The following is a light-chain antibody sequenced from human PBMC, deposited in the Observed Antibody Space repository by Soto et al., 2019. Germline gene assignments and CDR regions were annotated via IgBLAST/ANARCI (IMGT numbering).Light chain of an antibody. V-gene: IGKV3-15*01. J-gene: IGKJ2*01. CDR2: GAS. Sequence: EILMTQSPPTLSVFPGERATLSCRASQTITTNLAWYQHKPGQSPRLLSYGASSRTSGIPATFSASGSGTEFTPAISSLQSEDFAVYYCQHYHDRPPSTVGQRTKLEIK. CDR3: QHYHDRPPST. CDR1: QTITTN.